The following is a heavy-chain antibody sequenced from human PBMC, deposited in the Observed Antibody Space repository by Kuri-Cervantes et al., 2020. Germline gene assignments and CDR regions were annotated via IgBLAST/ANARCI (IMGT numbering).Heavy chain of an antibody. CDR3: ARDRTLYDSSGYYYPRGYGMDV. Sequence: GGSLRLSCAASGFTFSSYSMNWVRQAPGKGLEWVSSISSSSSYIYYADSVKGRFTISRDNAKNSLYLQMNSLRAEDTAVYYCARDRTLYDSSGYYYPRGYGMDVWGQGTTVTVSS. V-gene: IGHV3-21*01. D-gene: IGHD3-22*01. CDR1: GFTFSSYS. CDR2: ISSSSSYI. J-gene: IGHJ6*02.